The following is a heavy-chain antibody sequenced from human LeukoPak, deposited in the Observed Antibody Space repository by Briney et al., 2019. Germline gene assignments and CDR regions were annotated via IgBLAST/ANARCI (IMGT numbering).Heavy chain of an antibody. V-gene: IGHV4-38-2*02. CDR3: ARGVVLGY. D-gene: IGHD3-10*01. CDR1: DYSISSGYY. J-gene: IGHJ4*02. Sequence: SETLSLTCTVSDYSISSGYYWGWIRQPPGKGLEWIGSIYHSGSTYYNPSLKSRITISVDTSKNQFSLKLSSVTAADTAVYYCARGVVLGYWGQGTLVTVSS. CDR2: IYHSGST.